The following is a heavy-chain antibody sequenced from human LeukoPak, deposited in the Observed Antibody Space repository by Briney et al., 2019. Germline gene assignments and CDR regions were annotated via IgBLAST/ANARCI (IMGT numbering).Heavy chain of an antibody. J-gene: IGHJ4*02. V-gene: IGHV4-4*02. D-gene: IGHD5-24*01. CDR3: ARVDGYNSFDY. CDR2: IYHSGST. CDR1: GGSISSNNW. Sequence: SETLSLTCAVSGGSISSNNWWSWVRRPPGKGLEWIGEIYHSGSTNYNPSLKSRVTISVDKSKNQFSLKLNSVTAADTAVYYCARVDGYNSFDYWGQGTLVTVSS.